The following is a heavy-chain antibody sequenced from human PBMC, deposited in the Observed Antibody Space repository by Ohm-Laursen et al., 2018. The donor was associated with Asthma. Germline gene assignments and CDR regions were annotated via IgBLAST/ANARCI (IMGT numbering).Heavy chain of an antibody. CDR3: AREYSSSSGKAFDI. V-gene: IGHV3-30*12. Sequence: SLRLSCAASGYSFSLYSIHWIRQAPGKGLEWVAVISYDGSNKYYADSVKGRFTISRDNAKNSLYLQMDSLRDEDTAVYYCAREYSSSSGKAFDIWGQGTMVTVSS. D-gene: IGHD6-6*01. J-gene: IGHJ3*02. CDR1: GYSFSLYS. CDR2: ISYDGSNK.